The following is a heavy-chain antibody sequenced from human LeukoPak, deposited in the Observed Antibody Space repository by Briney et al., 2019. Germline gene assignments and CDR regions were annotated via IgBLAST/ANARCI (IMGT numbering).Heavy chain of an antibody. CDR3: AKELVGAVGY. J-gene: IGHJ4*02. CDR1: GFTFSSYG. V-gene: IGHV3-30*18. D-gene: IGHD1-26*01. Sequence: PGGSLRLSCAASGFTFSSYGMHWVRQAPGKGLEWVAVISYDGSNKYYADSVKGRFTISRDNSKNTLYLQMNSLRAEDTAVYYCAKELVGAVGYWGQGTLVTVSS. CDR2: ISYDGSNK.